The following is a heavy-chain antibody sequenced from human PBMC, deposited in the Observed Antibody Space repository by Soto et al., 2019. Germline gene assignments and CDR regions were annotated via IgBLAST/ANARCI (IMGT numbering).Heavy chain of an antibody. CDR2: INQAGNKK. J-gene: IGHJ4*02. Sequence: GGSLRLSCVTSGLTXSNYWLSWVRQAPGKGLEWVANINQAGNKKYYVDSVKGRFTISRDNAKNSLYLQMNSLKAEDTAVYYCARDRGSGPYWGQGTLVTVSS. CDR3: ARDRGSGPY. V-gene: IGHV3-7*05. D-gene: IGHD2-8*02. CDR1: GLTXSNYW.